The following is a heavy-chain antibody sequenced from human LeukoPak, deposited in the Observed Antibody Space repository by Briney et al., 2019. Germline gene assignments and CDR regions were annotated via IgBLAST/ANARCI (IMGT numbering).Heavy chain of an antibody. CDR2: IYYSGNT. D-gene: IGHD4-17*01. CDR1: GGSIRSSSYN. J-gene: IGHJ5*02. CDR3: ARGLPKHDYGDYGGTWFDP. V-gene: IGHV4-39*07. Sequence: NPSETLSLTCTVSGGSIRSSSYNWGWIRQPPGKGLEWIGVIYYSGNTYYTPSLKSRVTMSIDTSKNQFSLRLSSVTAADTALYYCARGLPKHDYGDYGGTWFDPWGQGTLVTVSS.